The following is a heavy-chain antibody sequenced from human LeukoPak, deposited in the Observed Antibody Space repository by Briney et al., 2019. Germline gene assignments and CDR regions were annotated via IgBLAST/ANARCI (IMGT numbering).Heavy chain of an antibody. CDR3: ARGNGSSGYYPPLNFDY. CDR2: IYYSGST. D-gene: IGHD3-22*01. V-gene: IGHV4-39*07. Sequence: PSETLSLTCTVSGGSISSSSYYWGWIRQPPGKGLEWIGSIYYSGSTNYNPSLKSRVTISVDTSKNQFSLKLSSVTAADTAVYYCARGNGSSGYYPPLNFDYWGQGTLVTVSS. J-gene: IGHJ4*02. CDR1: GGSISSSSYY.